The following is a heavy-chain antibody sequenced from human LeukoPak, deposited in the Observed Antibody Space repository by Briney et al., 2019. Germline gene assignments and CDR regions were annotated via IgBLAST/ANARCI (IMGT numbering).Heavy chain of an antibody. CDR2: IYYSGST. D-gene: IGHD3-10*01. V-gene: IGHV4-31*03. CDR1: GGSISSGGYY. J-gene: IGHJ5*02. Sequence: ASETLSLTCTVSGGSISSGGYYWSWIRQHPGKGLEWIGYIYYSGSTYYNLSLKSRVTISVDTSKNQFSLKLSSVTAADTAVYYCARGSRLRIWFDPWGQGTLVTVSS. CDR3: ARGSRLRIWFDP.